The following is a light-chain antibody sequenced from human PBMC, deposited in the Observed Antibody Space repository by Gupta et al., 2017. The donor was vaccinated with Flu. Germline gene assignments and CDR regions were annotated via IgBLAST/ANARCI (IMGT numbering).Light chain of an antibody. CDR3: GSCDNRLGAWL. V-gene: IGLV1-51*02. CDR2: EIN. J-gene: IGLJ2*01. Sequence: KVTPSCAGSASNGGSSFVSWYQQLPGKAPKLLIYEINKRPSGIPDRFSGSKSGTSATLDITGLQAGDEADYYCGSCDNRLGAWLFGGGTKLTVL. CDR1: ASNGGSSF.